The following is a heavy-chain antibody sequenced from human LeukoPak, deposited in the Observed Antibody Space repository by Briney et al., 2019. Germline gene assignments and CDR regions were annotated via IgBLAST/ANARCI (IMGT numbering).Heavy chain of an antibody. D-gene: IGHD1-14*01. Sequence: GGSLRLSCAASGFTFSSYSMNWVRQAPGKGLEWVSSISSSSSYIYYADSVKGRFTISRDNAKNSLYLQMNSLRAEDTAVYYCARLGEPRNFDYWGQGTLVTVSS. V-gene: IGHV3-21*01. CDR2: ISSSSSYI. CDR3: ARLGEPRNFDY. CDR1: GFTFSSYS. J-gene: IGHJ4*02.